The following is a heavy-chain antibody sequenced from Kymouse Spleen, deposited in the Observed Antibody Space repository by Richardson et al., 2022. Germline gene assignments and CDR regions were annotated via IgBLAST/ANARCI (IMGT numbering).Heavy chain of an antibody. CDR1: GFTFSSYG. V-gene: IGHV3-30*18. D-gene: IGHD3-16*02. CDR2: ISYDGSNK. CDR3: AKGGTGDAFDI. J-gene: IGHJ3*02. Sequence: QVQLVESGGGVVQPGRSLRLSCAASGFTFSSYGMHWVRQAPGKGLEWVAVISYDGSNKYYADSVKGRFTISRDNSKNTLYLQMNSLRAEDTAVYYCAKGGTGDAFDIWGQGTMVTVSS.